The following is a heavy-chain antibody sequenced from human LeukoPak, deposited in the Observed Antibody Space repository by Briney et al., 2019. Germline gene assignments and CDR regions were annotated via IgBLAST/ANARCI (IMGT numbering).Heavy chain of an antibody. CDR3: ASLDPGDWFDP. D-gene: IGHD3-10*01. CDR1: RFTLSSNY. J-gene: IGHJ5*02. V-gene: IGHV3-53*01. Sequence: GGSLRLSCAPSRFTLSSNYMSWVRQAPGKGLEWVSVIYSGGSTYYADSVKGRFTISRDNSKNTLYLQMNSLRAEDTAVYYCASLDPGDWFDPWGQGTLVTVSS. CDR2: IYSGGST.